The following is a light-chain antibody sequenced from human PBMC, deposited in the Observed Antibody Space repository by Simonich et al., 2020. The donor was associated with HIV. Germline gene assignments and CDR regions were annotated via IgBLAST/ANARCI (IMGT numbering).Light chain of an antibody. CDR2: AAS. V-gene: IGKV1-39*01. J-gene: IGKJ4*01. Sequence: DIQGTQSPSSLSASVGDRVTITCRASQSISSYLNRYQQKPGQAPKLLIYAASRLQSGVPSRCSSSGSATDFTLTISSLQPEDFATDYCQQSYTTPLTFGGGTKVEIK. CDR3: QQSYTTPLT. CDR1: QSISSY.